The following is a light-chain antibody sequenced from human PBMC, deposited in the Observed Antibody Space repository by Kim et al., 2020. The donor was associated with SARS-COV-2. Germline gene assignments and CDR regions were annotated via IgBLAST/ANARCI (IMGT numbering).Light chain of an antibody. CDR1: KLGDKY. V-gene: IGLV3-1*01. Sequence: ELTQPPSVSVSPGQTASITCSGDKLGDKYACWYQQKPGQSPVLVIYQDSKRPSGIPERFSGSNSGNTATLTISGTQAMDEADYYCQAWDSSTEVFGGGTQLTVL. J-gene: IGLJ3*02. CDR2: QDS. CDR3: QAWDSSTEV.